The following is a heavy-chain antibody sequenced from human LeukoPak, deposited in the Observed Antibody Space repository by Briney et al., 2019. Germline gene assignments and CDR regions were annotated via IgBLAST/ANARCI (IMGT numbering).Heavy chain of an antibody. J-gene: IGHJ2*01. CDR2: INANTENP. Sequence: ASVKVSCKASGYTFTSYSMNWVRQAPGQGLEYMGWINANTENPTYAQGFTGRFVFSLDTSVSTAYLQISSLKAEDTAVYYCARDFPARDWFFDLWGRGTLVTVSS. CDR3: ARDFPARDWFFDL. V-gene: IGHV7-4-1*02. CDR1: GYTFTSYS.